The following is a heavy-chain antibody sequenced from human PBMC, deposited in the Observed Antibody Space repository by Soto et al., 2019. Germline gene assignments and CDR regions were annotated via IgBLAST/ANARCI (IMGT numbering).Heavy chain of an antibody. V-gene: IGHV4-4*07. CDR1: GGSISNYY. Sequence: SETLSLTCTVSGGSISNYYWSWIRQPAGKGLEWIGRIYARGSTKYNPSLKSRVAMSVDTSKSQFSLKLSSVAAADTAVYYCARDLLIVGAPDAFDIWGQGTMGTVSS. CDR3: ARDLLIVGAPDAFDI. D-gene: IGHD1-26*01. CDR2: IYARGST. J-gene: IGHJ3*02.